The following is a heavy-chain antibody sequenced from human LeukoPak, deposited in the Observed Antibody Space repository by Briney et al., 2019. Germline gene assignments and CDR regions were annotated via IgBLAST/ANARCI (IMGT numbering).Heavy chain of an antibody. V-gene: IGHV4-59*01. CDR2: IYYTGST. CDR1: GGSISSYY. D-gene: IGHD7-27*01. CDR3: ARDKLGWYFDL. J-gene: IGHJ2*01. Sequence: SETLSLTCTVSGGSISSYYWTWIRQPPGKGLEWIGYIYYTGSTDYNPSLKSRVIISLDTSKNQFSLKLSSMTAADTAVYYCARDKLGWYFDLWGRGTLVTVSS.